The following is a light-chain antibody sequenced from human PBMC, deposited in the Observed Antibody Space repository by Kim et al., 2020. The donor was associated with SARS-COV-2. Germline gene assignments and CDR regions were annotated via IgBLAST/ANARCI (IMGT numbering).Light chain of an antibody. V-gene: IGLV3-25*03. CDR2: EDT. CDR1: ALPNQY. Sequence: SYELTQPPSVSVSPGQTARITCSGDALPNQYAYWFQQKPGQAPVLVIYEDTERPSGIPERFSGSTSGRTVTLTISGVQAEDEADYYCQSSDSSDTFWVFGGGTQLTVL. CDR3: QSSDSSDTFWV. J-gene: IGLJ3*02.